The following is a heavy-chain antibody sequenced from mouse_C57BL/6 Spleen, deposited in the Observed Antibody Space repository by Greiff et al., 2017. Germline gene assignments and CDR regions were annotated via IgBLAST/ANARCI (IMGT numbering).Heavy chain of an antibody. CDR1: GFSLTSYG. CDR2: IWSGGST. J-gene: IGHJ3*01. D-gene: IGHD2-5*01. Sequence: VQLQQSGPGLVQPSQSLSITCTVSGFSLTSYGVHWVRQSPGKGLEWLGVIWSGGSTDYNAAFISRLSISKDNSKSQVFFKMNSLQADDTAIYYCASPAYYSNYVGFAYWGQGTLVTVSA. V-gene: IGHV2-2*01. CDR3: ASPAYYSNYVGFAY.